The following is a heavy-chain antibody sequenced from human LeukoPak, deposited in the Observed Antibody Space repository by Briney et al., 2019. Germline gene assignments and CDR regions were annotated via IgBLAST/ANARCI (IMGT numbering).Heavy chain of an antibody. CDR1: GFTFDDYG. J-gene: IGHJ4*02. D-gene: IGHD4-17*01. CDR3: ARVGTTVVLN. V-gene: IGHV3-30*03. CDR2: ISYDGSNK. Sequence: GGSLRLSCAASGFTFDDYGMSWVRQAPGKGLEWVAVISYDGSNKYYADSVKGRFTISRDNSKNTLYLQMNSLRAEDTAVYYCARVGTTVVLNWGQGTLVTVSS.